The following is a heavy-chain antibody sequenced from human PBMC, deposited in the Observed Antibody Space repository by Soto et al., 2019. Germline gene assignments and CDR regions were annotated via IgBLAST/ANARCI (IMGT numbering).Heavy chain of an antibody. CDR1: GFTFSSYG. V-gene: IGHV3-33*08. Sequence: GGSLRLSCAASGFTFSSYGMHWVRQATGKGLEWVAVIWYDGSNKYYADSVKGRFTISRDNSKNTLYLQMNSLRAEDTAVYYCARGSVCSGGSCYVHYFDYWGQGTLVTVSS. D-gene: IGHD2-15*01. CDR3: ARGSVCSGGSCYVHYFDY. J-gene: IGHJ4*02. CDR2: IWYDGSNK.